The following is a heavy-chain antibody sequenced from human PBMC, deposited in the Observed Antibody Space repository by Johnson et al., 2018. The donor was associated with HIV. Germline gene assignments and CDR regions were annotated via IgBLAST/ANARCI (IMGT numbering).Heavy chain of an antibody. J-gene: IGHJ3*02. CDR2: NSWDGGNT. D-gene: IGHD1-1*01. Sequence: NSWDGGNTYYADSVKGRFTISRDNSKNSLYLQMNSLRAEDTAMYYCARDGTETGPDDAFDIWGQGTLVAVSS. CDR3: ARDGTETGPDDAFDI. V-gene: IGHV3-43D*03.